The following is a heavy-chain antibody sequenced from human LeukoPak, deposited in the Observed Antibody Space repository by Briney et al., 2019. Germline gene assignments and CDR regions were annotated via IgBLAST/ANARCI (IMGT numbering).Heavy chain of an antibody. CDR2: ISSSGSTI. D-gene: IGHD3-22*01. Sequence: PGGSLRLSCAASGFTLSDYYMSWIRQAPGKGLGWVSYISSSGSTIYYADSVKGRFTISRENAKNSLYPQMNRLRTEDTAVYYCARDFTIYYDSSGYLFDYWGQGTLVTVSS. J-gene: IGHJ4*02. V-gene: IGHV3-11*01. CDR3: ARDFTIYYDSSGYLFDY. CDR1: GFTLSDYY.